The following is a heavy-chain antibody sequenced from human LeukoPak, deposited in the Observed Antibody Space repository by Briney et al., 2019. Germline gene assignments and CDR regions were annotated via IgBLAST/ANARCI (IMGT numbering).Heavy chain of an antibody. V-gene: IGHV3-21*04. CDR2: IDGSSSHI. CDR3: ACPYRSRFDY. Sequence: GGSLRLSCAASGFSFSNYAMNWVRQAPGKGLEWVSSIDGSSSHIYYADSVKGRFTISRDNTKSSLYLEMNTLRAEDTAIYYCACPYRSRFDYWGQGTLVTVSS. J-gene: IGHJ4*02. D-gene: IGHD6-13*01. CDR1: GFSFSNYA.